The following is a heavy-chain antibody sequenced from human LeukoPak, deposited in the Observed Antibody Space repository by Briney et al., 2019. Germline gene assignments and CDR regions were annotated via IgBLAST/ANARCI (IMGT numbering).Heavy chain of an antibody. CDR1: GFTFSSYA. J-gene: IGHJ4*02. CDR2: ISGSGGST. V-gene: IGHV3-23*01. D-gene: IGHD3-16*02. CDR3: AKDPGYDYVRGSYRHFDY. Sequence: AGGSLRLSCAASGFTFSSYAMSWVRQAPGKGLEWVSAISGSGGSTYYADSVKGRFTISRDNSKNTLYLQMNSLRAEDTAVYYCAKDPGYDYVRGSYRHFDYWGQGTLVTVSS.